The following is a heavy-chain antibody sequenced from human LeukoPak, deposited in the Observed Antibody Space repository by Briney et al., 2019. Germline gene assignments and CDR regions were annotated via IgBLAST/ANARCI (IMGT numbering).Heavy chain of an antibody. D-gene: IGHD6-13*01. CDR1: GFPFSSHA. CDR3: AKDGQYSSSWYEGVYFDY. J-gene: IGHJ4*02. Sequence: GGSLRLSCAPSGFPFSSHAMSWVRQAPGEGLEWVSAISGSGGSTYYADSVKGRFTISRDNSKNTLYLQMNSLRAEDTAVYYCAKDGQYSSSWYEGVYFDYWGQGTLVTVSS. V-gene: IGHV3-23*01. CDR2: ISGSGGST.